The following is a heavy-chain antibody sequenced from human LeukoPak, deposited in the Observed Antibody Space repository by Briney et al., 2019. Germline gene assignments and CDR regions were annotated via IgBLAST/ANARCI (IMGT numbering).Heavy chain of an antibody. Sequence: GGSLRLSCAASGFTFTSYSMNWVRQAPGKGLEWVSTISGGGGSTYYADSVKGRFTISRDNSKNTLYLQMNSLRAEDTAVYYCATKPTYCSSTSCYYYYGMDVWGQGTTVTVSS. CDR1: GFTFTSYS. V-gene: IGHV3-23*01. CDR3: ATKPTYCSSTSCYYYYGMDV. J-gene: IGHJ6*02. D-gene: IGHD2-2*01. CDR2: ISGGGGST.